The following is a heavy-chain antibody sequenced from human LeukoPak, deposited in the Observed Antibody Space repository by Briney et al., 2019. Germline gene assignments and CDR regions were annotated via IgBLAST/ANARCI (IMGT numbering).Heavy chain of an antibody. V-gene: IGHV3-48*01. CDR2: ISSSSSTI. CDR3: AKFSLGLGV. D-gene: IGHD1-26*01. J-gene: IGHJ3*01. CDR1: GFTFSSYS. Sequence: GGSLRLSCAASGFTFSSYSMNWVRQAPGKGLEWVSYISSSSSTIYYADSVKGRFTISRDNSKNTLYLQMNSLRAEDTAVYYCAKFSLGLGVWGQGTMVTVSS.